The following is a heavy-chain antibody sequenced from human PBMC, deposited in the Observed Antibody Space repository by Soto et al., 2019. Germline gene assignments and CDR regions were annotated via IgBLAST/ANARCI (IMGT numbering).Heavy chain of an antibody. CDR2: INAYNGKT. D-gene: IGHD6-13*01. V-gene: IGHV1-18*01. CDR1: GYTFTSYG. CDR3: ARVQSVAGGKYYFDY. Sequence: QVQLVQSGAEVKKPGASVKVSCKASGYTFTSYGITWVRQAPGQGLEWMGWINAYNGKTQYAQKLQARGTMTTDTSTSTVYLQLRSLRSDDTAMYFCARVQSVAGGKYYFDYWGQGTLVTVS. J-gene: IGHJ4*02.